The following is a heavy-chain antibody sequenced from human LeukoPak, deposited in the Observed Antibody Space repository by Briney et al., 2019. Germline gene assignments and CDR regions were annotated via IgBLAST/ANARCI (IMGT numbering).Heavy chain of an antibody. Sequence: GESLRLSCAASGFTFSSYSMNWVRQAPGKGLEWVSYISSSSSTIYYADSVKGRFTISRDNAKNSLYLQMNSLRAEDTAVYYCARDGYCSGGSCYPFDYWGQGTLVTVSS. CDR3: ARDGYCSGGSCYPFDY. CDR1: GFTFSSYS. D-gene: IGHD2-15*01. CDR2: ISSSSSTI. J-gene: IGHJ4*02. V-gene: IGHV3-48*01.